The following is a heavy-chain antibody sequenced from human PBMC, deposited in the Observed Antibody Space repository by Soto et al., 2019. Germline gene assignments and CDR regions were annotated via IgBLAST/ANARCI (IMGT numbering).Heavy chain of an antibody. Sequence: PGGSLRLSCVVSGFTFSHSWMSWVRQAPGKGLEWVANIKQDGSEKYYVDSVKGRFTISRDNAKNTLYLQMNSLRAEDTAVYYCARSKAPGSYYGMDFWCQGTTVTDSS. CDR3: ARSKAPGSYYGMDF. CDR1: GFTFSHSW. V-gene: IGHV3-7*01. J-gene: IGHJ6*02. CDR2: IKQDGSEK.